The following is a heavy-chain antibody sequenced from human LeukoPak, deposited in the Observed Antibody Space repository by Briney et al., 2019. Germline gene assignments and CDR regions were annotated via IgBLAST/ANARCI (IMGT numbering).Heavy chain of an antibody. CDR1: GNIFTTSA. J-gene: IGHJ4*02. CDR3: ARTMVGTTTYSAFDY. D-gene: IGHD1-26*01. Sequence: GASVKVSCKASGNIFTTSAMHWVRQAPGQRLEWMGWINAGNGDTKYSQEFQGRVTITRDTSASTAYMELSSLRSEDMAVYYCARTMVGTTTYSAFDYWGQGTLVTVSS. V-gene: IGHV1-3*03. CDR2: INAGNGDT.